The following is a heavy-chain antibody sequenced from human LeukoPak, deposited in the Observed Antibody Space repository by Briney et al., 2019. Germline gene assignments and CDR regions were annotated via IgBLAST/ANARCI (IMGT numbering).Heavy chain of an antibody. J-gene: IGHJ4*02. Sequence: PPETLSLTCAVYGGSFSGYYWSWIRQPPGKGLEWIGEINRSGSTNYNPSLKSRVTISVDTSKNQFSLKLSSVTAADTAVYYCARGRPKSDIVATITQGTYFDYWGQGTLVTVSS. CDR1: GGSFSGYY. V-gene: IGHV4-34*01. D-gene: IGHD5-12*01. CDR2: INRSGST. CDR3: ARGRPKSDIVATITQGTYFDY.